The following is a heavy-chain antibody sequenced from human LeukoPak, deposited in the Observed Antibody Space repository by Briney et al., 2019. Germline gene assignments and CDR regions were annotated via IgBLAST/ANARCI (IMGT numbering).Heavy chain of an antibody. J-gene: IGHJ6*04. V-gene: IGHV1-69*13. D-gene: IGHD4-17*01. CDR2: IIPIFGTA. Sequence: GASVKVSCKASGGTFSSYAISWVRQAPGQGLEWMGGIIPIFGTANYAQKFQGRVTITADESTSTAYMELSSLRSEDTAVYYCARDRLDYGDYETCLDVWGKGTTVTVSS. CDR3: ARDRLDYGDYETCLDV. CDR1: GGTFSSYA.